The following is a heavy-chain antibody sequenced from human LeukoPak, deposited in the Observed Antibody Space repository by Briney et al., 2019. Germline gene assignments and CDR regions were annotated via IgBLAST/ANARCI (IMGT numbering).Heavy chain of an antibody. CDR1: GDSLSSNSAD. Sequence: SQTLSLTCAISGDSLSSNSADWNWIRQSPSRGLEWLGRTYYRSKWFNDYAVSVKSRITISPDTSKNQFSLQLNSVTPDDTALYYCARTTGTDLMDVWGQGTTVTVSS. V-gene: IGHV6-1*01. D-gene: IGHD1-1*01. J-gene: IGHJ6*02. CDR3: ARTTGTDLMDV. CDR2: TYYRSKWFN.